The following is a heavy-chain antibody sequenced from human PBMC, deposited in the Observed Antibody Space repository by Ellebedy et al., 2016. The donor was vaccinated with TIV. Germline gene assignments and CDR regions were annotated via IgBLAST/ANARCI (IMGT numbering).Heavy chain of an antibody. CDR2: IGTAGDT. V-gene: IGHV3-13*01. Sequence: GESLKISCAASRFTFSSYDMHWVRQGTGQGLEWVSAIGTAGDTYYPGSVKGRFTISRENAENSLYLQMNSLRAEDTAVYYCARVRFGDTAVDYWGQGTLVTVSS. CDR3: ARVRFGDTAVDY. CDR1: RFTFSSYD. D-gene: IGHD2-21*02. J-gene: IGHJ4*03.